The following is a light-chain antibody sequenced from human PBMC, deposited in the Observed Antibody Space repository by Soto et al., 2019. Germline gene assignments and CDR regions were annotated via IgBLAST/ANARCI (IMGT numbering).Light chain of an antibody. V-gene: IGKV3-20*01. CDR1: QSVSSSY. CDR2: GAS. J-gene: IGKJ1*01. Sequence: EIVLTQSPGTLSLSPGERATLSCRASQSVSSSYLAWYQQKPGQAPRLLIYGASSRATGIPDRFSGSGSGNDFTLTISRLEPEDFAVYYCQQYGSSPPWPFGHGTKVEIK. CDR3: QQYGSSPPWP.